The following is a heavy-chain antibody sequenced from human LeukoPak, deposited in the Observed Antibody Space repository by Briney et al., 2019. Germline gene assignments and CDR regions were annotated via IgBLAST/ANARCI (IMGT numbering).Heavy chain of an antibody. J-gene: IGHJ4*02. CDR1: GGSISSYY. V-gene: IGHV4-59*08. Sequence: SETLSLTCTVSGGSISSYYWSWIPHPPGMGLEWIGYIYYSGITNYNPAIKCRVTISVDTSKNQFYLNLSSATAADTAVYYCARRGLYDSAGYYSFGYWGEGTLVTVSS. CDR2: IYYSGIT. CDR3: ARRGLYDSAGYYSFGY. D-gene: IGHD3-22*01.